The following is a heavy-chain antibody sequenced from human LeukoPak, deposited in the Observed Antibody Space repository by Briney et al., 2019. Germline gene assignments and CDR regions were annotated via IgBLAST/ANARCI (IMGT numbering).Heavy chain of an antibody. D-gene: IGHD6-19*01. J-gene: IGHJ4*02. CDR1: GFIFSSYA. CDR3: AKRQYSTGWYLNY. Sequence: PGGSLRLSCAASGFIFSSYAMSWVRQAPGKGLEWVSAISGSDGSTYYADSVKGRFTISRDNSKNTLFLQMNSLRAEDTAVYYCAKRQYSTGWYLNYWGQGTLVTVSS. CDR2: ISGSDGST. V-gene: IGHV3-23*01.